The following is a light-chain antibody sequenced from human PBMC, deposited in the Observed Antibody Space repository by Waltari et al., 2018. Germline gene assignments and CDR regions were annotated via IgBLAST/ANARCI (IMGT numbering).Light chain of an antibody. J-gene: IGLJ2*01. CDR2: DNS. CDR3: QSYDSSLSDVV. V-gene: IGLV1-40*01. Sequence: QSVLTQPPSVSGAPGQRVTLSCTGSSSNIGAGYDVHWYQQLPGTAPKHLIYDNSNRPSGVPDRFSGSKSGTAASLAITGLQAEDEADYYGQSYDSSLSDVVFGGGTKLTVL. CDR1: SSNIGAGYD.